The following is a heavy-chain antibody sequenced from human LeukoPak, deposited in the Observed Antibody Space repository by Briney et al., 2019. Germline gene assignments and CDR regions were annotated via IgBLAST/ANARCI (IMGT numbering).Heavy chain of an antibody. CDR2: INPNSGGT. V-gene: IGHV1-2*06. D-gene: IGHD3-22*01. J-gene: IGHJ4*02. CDR1: GYTFTGYY. CDR3: ATEYYYDSSGYYY. Sequence: ASVKVPCKASGYTFTGYYMHWVRQAPGQGLEWMGRINPNSGGTNYAQKFQGRVTMTRDTSISTAYMELSRLRSDDTAVYYCATEYYYDSSGYYYWGQGTLVTVSS.